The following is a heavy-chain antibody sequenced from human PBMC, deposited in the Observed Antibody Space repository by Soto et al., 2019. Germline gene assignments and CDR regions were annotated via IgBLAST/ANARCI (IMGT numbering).Heavy chain of an antibody. CDR3: ARGPYVAAANDY. CDR1: GGSFSGYY. D-gene: IGHD6-13*01. Sequence: SETLSLTCAVYGGSFSGYYWGWIRQPPGKGLEWIGEINHGGSTNYNPSLKSRFTISVDTSKNQFSLKLTAVTAADTAVYYCARGPYVAAANDYWGQGTLVTVSS. CDR2: INHGGST. V-gene: IGHV4-34*01. J-gene: IGHJ4*02.